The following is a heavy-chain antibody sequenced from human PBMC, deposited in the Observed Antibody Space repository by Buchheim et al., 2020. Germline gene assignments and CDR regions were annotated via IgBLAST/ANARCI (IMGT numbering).Heavy chain of an antibody. CDR3: ARNRIAAAKRNWFDP. D-gene: IGHD6-13*01. V-gene: IGHV4-39*07. J-gene: IGHJ5*02. Sequence: QQQLQESGPGLVKPSETLSLTCTVSGGSIGNSDSYYWGWIRQPPGKGLEWIGSIYYGGSTYYNPSLKSRVTISVDTSKNPFSLKLSSVTAADTAVYYCARNRIAAAKRNWFDPWGQGTL. CDR2: IYYGGST. CDR1: GGSIGNSDSYY.